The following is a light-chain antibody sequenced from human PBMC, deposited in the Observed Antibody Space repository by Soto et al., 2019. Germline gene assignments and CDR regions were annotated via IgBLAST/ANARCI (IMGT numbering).Light chain of an antibody. CDR1: QSVKNTY. CDR2: GAS. V-gene: IGKV3-20*01. Sequence: ELVLTQSPGTLSLSPGERATLSCRASQSVKNTYLAWYQKKPGQAPRLLIYGASSSATGIPDRFSGSGSGTDFTLTISRLEAEDFAVYYCQHYGSSPANTFGQGTKLEIK. J-gene: IGKJ2*01. CDR3: QHYGSSPANT.